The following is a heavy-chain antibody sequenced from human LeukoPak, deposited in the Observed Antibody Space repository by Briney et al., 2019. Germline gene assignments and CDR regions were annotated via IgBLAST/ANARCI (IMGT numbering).Heavy chain of an antibody. CDR3: AKDHDVFWGGYHHVFNI. D-gene: IGHD3-3*01. J-gene: IGHJ3*02. CDR1: GFTFSSYA. V-gene: IGHV3-23*01. CDR2: ISGSGGST. Sequence: GGSLRLSCAASGFTFSSYAMSWVRQAPGKGLEWVSAISGSGGSTYYADSVKGRFTISRDNSKNTLYLQMNSLRAEDTAVYYCAKDHDVFWGGYHHVFNIGGKGKRATVS.